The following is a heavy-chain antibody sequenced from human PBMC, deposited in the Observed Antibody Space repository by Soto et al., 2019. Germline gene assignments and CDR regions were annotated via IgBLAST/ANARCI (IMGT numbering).Heavy chain of an antibody. D-gene: IGHD6-19*01. V-gene: IGHV4-61*03. Sequence: SETLSLTCTVSGGSVTSGIYYWSWIRQPPGKGLEWIGYISYSGSTNHNPSFKSRITISLDRSNNHFSLDLSSVTAADTAVYYCARAPGVAVTGNYYFYGLDVWGLGTTVTVSS. CDR2: ISYSGST. J-gene: IGHJ6*02. CDR3: ARAPGVAVTGNYYFYGLDV. CDR1: GGSVTSGIYY.